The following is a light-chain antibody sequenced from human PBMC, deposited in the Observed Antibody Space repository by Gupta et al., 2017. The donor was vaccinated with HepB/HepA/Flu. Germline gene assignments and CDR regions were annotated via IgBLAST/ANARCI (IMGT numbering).Light chain of an antibody. CDR3: QQRRNWART. CDR1: QSVSSY. J-gene: IGKJ4*01. Sequence: EIVLTQSPATLSLSPGERATLSCRASQSVSSYLAWYQRKPGQAPRLLIYDASNRATGIPARFSGSGSGTDFTLTIISLEPEDFAVYYCQQRRNWARTFGGGTKVEIK. V-gene: IGKV3-11*01. CDR2: DAS.